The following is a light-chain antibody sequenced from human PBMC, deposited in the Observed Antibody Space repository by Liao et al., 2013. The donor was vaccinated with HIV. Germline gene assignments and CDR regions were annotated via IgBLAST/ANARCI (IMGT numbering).Light chain of an antibody. CDR2: YDS. CDR1: NIGSKR. Sequence: SYVLTQPPSVSVAPGETARITCGGDNIGSKRVHWYQQKPGQAPVLVIYYDSDRPSGIPERFSGSNSGNTATLTISGTQAMDEADYYCQAWDSSPVFGGGTKLTVL. V-gene: IGLV3-21*01. CDR3: QAWDSSPV. J-gene: IGLJ2*01.